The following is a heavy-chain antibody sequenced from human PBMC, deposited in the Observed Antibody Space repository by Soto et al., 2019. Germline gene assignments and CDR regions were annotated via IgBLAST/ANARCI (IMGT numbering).Heavy chain of an antibody. CDR3: ARDPRVIQWRIFDY. J-gene: IGHJ4*02. Sequence: APVKVSCKASGYTFTSYYMHWVRQAPGQGLEWMGIINPSGGSTSYAQKFQGRVTMTRDTSTVTVYMELSSLRSEDTAGYYCARDPRVIQWRIFDYWGQGTLVTVSS. D-gene: IGHD5-12*01. CDR2: INPSGGST. CDR1: GYTFTSYY. V-gene: IGHV1-46*01.